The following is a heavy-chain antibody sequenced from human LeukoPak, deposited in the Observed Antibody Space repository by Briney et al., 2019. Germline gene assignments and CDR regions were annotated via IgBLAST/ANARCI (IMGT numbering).Heavy chain of an antibody. CDR2: ISYDGSNK. V-gene: IGHV3-30-3*01. Sequence: PGRSLRLSCAASGFTFSSYAMHWVRQAPGKGLEWVAVISYDGSNKYYADSVKGRFTISRDNSKNTLYLQMNSLRAEDTAVYYCARGYSSSWYDLYYFDYWGQGTLVTVSS. D-gene: IGHD6-13*01. J-gene: IGHJ4*02. CDR1: GFTFSSYA. CDR3: ARGYSSSWYDLYYFDY.